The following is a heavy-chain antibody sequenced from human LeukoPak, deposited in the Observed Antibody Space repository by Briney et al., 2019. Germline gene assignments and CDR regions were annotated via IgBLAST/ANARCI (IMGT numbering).Heavy chain of an antibody. V-gene: IGHV1-8*01. J-gene: IGHJ6*03. CDR2: MNPNSGNT. Sequence: ASVKVSCKASGYTFTSYDINWVRQATGQGLESMGWMNPNSGNTGYAQKFQGRVTMTRNTSISTAYMELSSLRSEDTAVYYCARAFRPYDFWSGYPVNYYYYYMDVWGKRTTVTVSS. D-gene: IGHD3-3*01. CDR1: GYTFTSYD. CDR3: ARAFRPYDFWSGYPVNYYYYYMDV.